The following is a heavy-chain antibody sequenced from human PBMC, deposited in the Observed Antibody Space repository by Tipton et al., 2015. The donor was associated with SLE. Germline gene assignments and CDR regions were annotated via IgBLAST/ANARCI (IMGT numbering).Heavy chain of an antibody. Sequence: TLSLTCTVSGGSISSYYWSWIRQPAGKGLEWIGRIYTSGSTNYNPSLKSRVTMSVDTSKNQFSLKLSSVTAADTAVYYCARGAAVAGIGDDAFDIWGQGTMVTVSS. D-gene: IGHD6-19*01. CDR2: IYTSGST. CDR3: ARGAAVAGIGDDAFDI. J-gene: IGHJ3*02. CDR1: GGSISSYY. V-gene: IGHV4-4*07.